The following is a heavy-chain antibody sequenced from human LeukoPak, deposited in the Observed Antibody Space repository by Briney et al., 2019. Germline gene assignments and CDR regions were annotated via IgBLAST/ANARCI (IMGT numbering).Heavy chain of an antibody. CDR1: GFTFDTFS. J-gene: IGHJ4*02. CDR3: AKRGGTGTKYFDS. CDR2: ISGSGGSR. V-gene: IGHV3-23*01. Sequence: GGSLRLSCAASGFTFDTFSMSWVRQAPGKGLEWVSVISGSGGSRYYADSVKGRFTISRDNSKNTLFLQMNGLRAEDTAVYYCAKRGGTGTKYFDSWGQGTLVTVSS. D-gene: IGHD1-1*01.